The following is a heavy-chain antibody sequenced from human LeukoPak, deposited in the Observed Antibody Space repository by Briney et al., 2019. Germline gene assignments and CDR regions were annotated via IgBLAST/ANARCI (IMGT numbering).Heavy chain of an antibody. CDR1: GFTFRSYG. CDR3: TTDIWRWEPPYYYGLDV. J-gene: IGHJ6*02. V-gene: IGHV3-30*03. Sequence: PGGSLRLSCAASGFTFRSYGIHWVRQAPGKGLEWVAVISYDGSNKYYADSVKGRFTISRDNSKNTLYLQMNSLRAEDTAVYYCTTDIWRWEPPYYYGLDVWGQGTTVTVSS. CDR2: ISYDGSNK. D-gene: IGHD1-26*01.